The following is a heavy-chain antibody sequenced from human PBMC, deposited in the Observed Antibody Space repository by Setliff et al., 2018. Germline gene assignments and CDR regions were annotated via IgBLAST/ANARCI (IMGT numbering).Heavy chain of an antibody. V-gene: IGHV1-18*01. D-gene: IGHD3-10*01. CDR1: GYTFSNYG. CDR2: VTVYNGNT. Sequence: ASVKVSCKASGYTFSNYGVTWVRQAPGQGLEWMGWVTVYNGNTKYAQNLQGRLTLTTDISTSTAYMELGSLTTDGTAIYYCARVESMVRGKNILRHFDYWGQGTQVTVSS. J-gene: IGHJ4*02. CDR3: ARVESMVRGKNILRHFDY.